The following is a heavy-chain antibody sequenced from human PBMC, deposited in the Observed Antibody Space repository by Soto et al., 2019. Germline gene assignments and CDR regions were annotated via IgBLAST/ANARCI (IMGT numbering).Heavy chain of an antibody. J-gene: IGHJ4*02. D-gene: IGHD3-10*01. CDR1: GFTFSSYW. V-gene: IGHV3-74*01. CDR2: INVDGTST. CDR3: ARGGSVESRGFDY. Sequence: EVPLVESGGGLVQPGGSLRLSCAASGFTFSSYWMHWVRQGPGKGPVMGLVWVSRINVDGTSTNYADSVKGRFTISRDNAKNTVYLQMNSLRVEDTAVYYCARGGSVESRGFDYWGRGTLVTVST.